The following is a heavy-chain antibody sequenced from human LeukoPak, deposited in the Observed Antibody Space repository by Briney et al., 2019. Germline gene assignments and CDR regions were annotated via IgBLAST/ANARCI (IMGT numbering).Heavy chain of an antibody. CDR2: IKQDGSEK. CDR1: GLTFSSYW. D-gene: IGHD2-2*01. V-gene: IGHV3-7*03. J-gene: IGHJ4*02. CDR3: ARWAHWSSTSCPFVY. Sequence: GGSLRLSCAASGLTFSSYWMSGVRQAPGRGLEWVANIKQDGSEKYYVDSVEGRFTISRDNAKNSLYLQMNSLRAEDTAVYYCARWAHWSSTSCPFVYWGQGTLVTVSS.